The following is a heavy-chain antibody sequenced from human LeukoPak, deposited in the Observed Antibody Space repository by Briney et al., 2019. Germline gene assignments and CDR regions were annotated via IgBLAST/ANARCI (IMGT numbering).Heavy chain of an antibody. Sequence: STYYADSVKGRFTISRDNSKNTLYLQMSSLRTEDTAVYYCVKDGSGSYYTYYFDYWGQGTPVTVSS. V-gene: IGHV3-64D*06. CDR3: VKDGSGSYYTYYFDY. CDR2: ST. D-gene: IGHD3-10*01. J-gene: IGHJ4*02.